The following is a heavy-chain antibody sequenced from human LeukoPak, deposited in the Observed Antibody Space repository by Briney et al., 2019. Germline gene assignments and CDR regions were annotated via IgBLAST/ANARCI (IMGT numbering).Heavy chain of an antibody. J-gene: IGHJ5*02. D-gene: IGHD3-3*01. V-gene: IGHV4-59*01. CDR2: IYYSGST. CDR3: ARVSPPGRFFHGWFDP. Sequence: SETLSLTCTVSGGSISSYYWSWIRQPPGKGLEWIGYIYYSGSTNYNPSLKSRVTISVDTSKNQFSLKLSSVTAADTAVYYCARVSPPGRFFHGWFDPWGQGTLVTVSS. CDR1: GGSISSYY.